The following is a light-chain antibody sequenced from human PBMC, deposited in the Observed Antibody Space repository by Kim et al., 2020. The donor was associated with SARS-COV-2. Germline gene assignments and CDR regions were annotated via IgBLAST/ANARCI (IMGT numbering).Light chain of an antibody. CDR3: QQRSNWPLIT. CDR2: DAA. J-gene: IGKJ5*01. CDR1: QSVSCY. Sequence: SPGERATLSCRASQSVSCYLACYQQKPGQAPRLLIYDAANRATGIPARFSGSGSGTDFTLTISSLEPEDFAVYYGQQRSNWPLITFGQGTRLEIK. V-gene: IGKV3-11*01.